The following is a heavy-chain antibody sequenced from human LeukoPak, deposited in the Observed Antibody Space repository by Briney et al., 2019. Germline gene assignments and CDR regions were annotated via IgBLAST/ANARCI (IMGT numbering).Heavy chain of an antibody. CDR2: ISWNSGSI. CDR3: AKDRRTGTTGYYYMDV. CDR1: GFTFDDYA. D-gene: IGHD1-7*01. Sequence: PGGSLRLSCAASGFTFDDYAMHWVLQARGKGLEGVSGISWNSGSIGYADSVKGRFTISRDNAKNSLYLQMNSLRAEDTALYYCAKDRRTGTTGYYYMDVWGKGPRSPSP. J-gene: IGHJ6*03. V-gene: IGHV3-9*01.